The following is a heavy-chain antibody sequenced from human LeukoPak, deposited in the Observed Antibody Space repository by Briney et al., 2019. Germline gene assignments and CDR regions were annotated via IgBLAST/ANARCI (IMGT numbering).Heavy chain of an antibody. D-gene: IGHD2-21*01. CDR2: IYYSGST. CDR3: ARGTADRVVVSTYYFDY. Sequence: PSQTLSLTCTVSGGSISSGGYYWSWIRQHPGKGLEWIGYIYYSGSTYYNPSLKSRVTISVDTSKNQFSLKLSSVTAADTAVYYCARGTADRVVVSTYYFDYWGQGTLVTVSS. CDR1: GGSISSGGYY. J-gene: IGHJ4*02. V-gene: IGHV4-31*03.